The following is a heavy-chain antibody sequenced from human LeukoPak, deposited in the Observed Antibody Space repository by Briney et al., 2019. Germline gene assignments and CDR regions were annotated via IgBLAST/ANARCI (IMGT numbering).Heavy chain of an antibody. V-gene: IGHV3-21*01. CDR1: GFTFSSYS. J-gene: IGHJ4*02. Sequence: PGGSLRLSCAASGFTFSSYSMNWVRQAPGKGLEWASSISSSSSYIYYADSVKGRFTISRDNAKNSLYLQMNSLRAEDTAVYYCAREYGGNSFPDYWGRGTLVTVSS. CDR2: ISSSSSYI. CDR3: AREYGGNSFPDY. D-gene: IGHD4-23*01.